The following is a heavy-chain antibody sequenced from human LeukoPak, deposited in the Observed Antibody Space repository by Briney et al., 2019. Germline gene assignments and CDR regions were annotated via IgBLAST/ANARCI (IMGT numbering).Heavy chain of an antibody. J-gene: IGHJ4*02. CDR3: AKTEDYGDYPHIDY. D-gene: IGHD4-17*01. CDR1: GFTFSSYW. Sequence: PGGSLRLSCAASGFTFSSYWMSWVRQAPGKGLEWVANIKQDGSEKYYVDSVKGRFTISRDNSKNTLYLQMNSLRAEDTAVYYCAKTEDYGDYPHIDYWGQGTLVTVSS. CDR2: IKQDGSEK. V-gene: IGHV3-7*01.